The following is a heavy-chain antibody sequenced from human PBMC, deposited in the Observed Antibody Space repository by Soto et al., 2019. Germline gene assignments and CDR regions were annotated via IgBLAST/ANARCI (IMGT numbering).Heavy chain of an antibody. Sequence: EVQMLESGGGLAQPGGSLRLSCAASGFTFSNIPMSWVRQAPGKGLEWVATVGANAGATHYAESVRGRFTISRDNSRSTLFLQMNRVRDEDTAVYFCAREWFSSGRAGGFDVWGQGTVVTVFS. CDR2: VGANAGAT. J-gene: IGHJ3*01. CDR3: AREWFSSGRAGGFDV. CDR1: GFTFSNIP. D-gene: IGHD6-19*01. V-gene: IGHV3-23*01.